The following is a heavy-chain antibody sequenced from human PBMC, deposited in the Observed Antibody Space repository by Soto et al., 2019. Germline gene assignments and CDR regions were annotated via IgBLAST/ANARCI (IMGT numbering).Heavy chain of an antibody. V-gene: IGHV2-5*02. CDR2: IYWDDDK. Sequence: TGATPVTETQSLTQDCSFPGFSLSKSGVGVGWIRQPPGKALEWLALIYWDDDKRYSPSLKSRLTITKDTSKNQVVLTMTNMDPVDTATYCCAHRRFDAFDIWGQGAMVTVSS. CDR1: GFSLSKSGVG. J-gene: IGHJ3*02. CDR3: AHRRFDAFDI.